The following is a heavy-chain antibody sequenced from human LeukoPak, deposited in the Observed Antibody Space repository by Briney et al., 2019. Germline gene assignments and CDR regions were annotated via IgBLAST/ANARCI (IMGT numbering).Heavy chain of an antibody. CDR2: VISKERT. Sequence: PSQTMSPTSIVVAGLLRRYSWGWSRHSPGKGRGWIGEVISKERTNYNPSLMSRVTISMDSSRNHFSVTMASMTAADTAVYYCARFSRITRGEWGDAFDIWDQGSVVTVSS. CDR1: AGLLRRYS. V-gene: IGHV4-34*12. CDR3: ARFSRITRGEWGDAFDI. J-gene: IGHJ3*02. D-gene: IGHD2/OR15-2a*01.